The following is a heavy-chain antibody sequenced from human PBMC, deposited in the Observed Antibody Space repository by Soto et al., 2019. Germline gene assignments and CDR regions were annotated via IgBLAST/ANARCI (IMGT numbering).Heavy chain of an antibody. CDR1: AGSFSGYY. CDR3: ARASLCSSTSCYAEPVTDY. Sequence: QVQLQQWGAGLLKPSETLSLTCAVYAGSFSGYYWSWIRQPPGKGLEWIGEINHSGSTNYNPSLKSRVTISVDTSKNQFSLKLSSVTAADTAVYYCARASLCSSTSCYAEPVTDYWGQGTLVTVSS. CDR2: INHSGST. D-gene: IGHD2-2*01. V-gene: IGHV4-34*01. J-gene: IGHJ4*02.